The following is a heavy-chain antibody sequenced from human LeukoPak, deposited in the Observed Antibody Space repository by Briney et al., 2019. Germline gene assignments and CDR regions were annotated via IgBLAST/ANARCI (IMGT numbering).Heavy chain of an antibody. V-gene: IGHV3-30-3*01. CDR1: GFTFNRFA. D-gene: IGHD3-10*01. CDR3: ARDQHQLWFGELHTSGNYGIDV. Sequence: PGGSLRLSCAASGFTFNRFAMHWVRQAPGKGLEWLAVIAYDGSDKYYADSVQGRFTISRDFSKRTLYLEMNSLRPEDTAVYYCARDQHQLWFGELHTSGNYGIDVWGQGTTVTVSS. J-gene: IGHJ6*02. CDR2: IAYDGSDK.